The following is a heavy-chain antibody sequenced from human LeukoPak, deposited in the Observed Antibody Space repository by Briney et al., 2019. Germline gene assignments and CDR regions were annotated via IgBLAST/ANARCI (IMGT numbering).Heavy chain of an antibody. CDR3: APTGGNLFDY. V-gene: IGHV3-23*05. CDR1: GCTFRDYA. CDR2: IYNTGSDT. J-gene: IGHJ4*02. D-gene: IGHD4-23*01. Sequence: GGALRRSCAASGCTFRDYAMNWGRPALGEGLEWVSSIYNTGSDTFYEGSVKGRFTVSRDNSKSTLYLQMNSLRAEDTAVYYCAPTGGNLFDYWGQGTLVTVSS.